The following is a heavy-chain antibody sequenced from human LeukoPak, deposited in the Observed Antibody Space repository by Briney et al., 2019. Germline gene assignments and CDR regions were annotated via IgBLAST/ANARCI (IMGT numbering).Heavy chain of an antibody. CDR3: TRECSNTGCYARTYY. Sequence: PGRSLRLSCTVSGFTFGDYAMSCVRQAPGKGLEWVGFIRSKAYGGTTEYAASVKGRFTITRDDSKSIAYLQMNSLKTEDTAVYYCTRECSNTGCYARTYYWGQGTLVTVSS. J-gene: IGHJ4*02. D-gene: IGHD2-2*01. CDR1: GFTFGDYA. V-gene: IGHV3-49*04. CDR2: IRSKAYGGTT.